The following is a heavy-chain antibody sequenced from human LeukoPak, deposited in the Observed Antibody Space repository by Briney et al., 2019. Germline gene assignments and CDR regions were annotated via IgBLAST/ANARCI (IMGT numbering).Heavy chain of an antibody. D-gene: IGHD5-12*01. CDR2: IYHSGST. Sequence: SETLSLTCTVSGGSISSGGYYWSWIRQPPGKGLEWIGYIYHSGSTYYNPSLKSRVTISVYRSKNQFSLKLSSVTAADTAVYYCAREERYSGYDGVWNAFDIWGQGTMVTVSS. CDR3: AREERYSGYDGVWNAFDI. CDR1: GGSISSGGYY. V-gene: IGHV4-30-2*01. J-gene: IGHJ3*02.